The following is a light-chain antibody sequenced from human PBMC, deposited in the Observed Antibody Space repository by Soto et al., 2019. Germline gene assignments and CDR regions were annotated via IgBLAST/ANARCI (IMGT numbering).Light chain of an antibody. Sequence: QSALTQPASVSGSPGQSITISCTGTSSDVGGYNYVSWYQQHPGKAPKLIIFGVNNRPSGVSNRFSGSKSGNTASLTISGLQAEDEADYYCTSYATTTTVLFGGGTKSPS. CDR1: SSDVGGYNY. CDR3: TSYATTTTVL. CDR2: GVN. J-gene: IGLJ2*01. V-gene: IGLV2-14*01.